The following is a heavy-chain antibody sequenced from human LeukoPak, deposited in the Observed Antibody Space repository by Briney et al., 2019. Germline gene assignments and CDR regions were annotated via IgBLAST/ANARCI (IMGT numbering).Heavy chain of an antibody. Sequence: SQTLSLTCTGSGDSISSSTHYWGWIRQPPGKGLEWIGSISFSGSTYSNPSLKSRVTMSVDTSKNHFSLKLSSVTAADTAVYYCARDIVVVAASLYYFDYWGQGTLVTVS. J-gene: IGHJ4*02. CDR3: ARDIVVVAASLYYFDY. CDR1: GDSISSSTHY. D-gene: IGHD2-15*01. V-gene: IGHV4-39*07. CDR2: ISFSGST.